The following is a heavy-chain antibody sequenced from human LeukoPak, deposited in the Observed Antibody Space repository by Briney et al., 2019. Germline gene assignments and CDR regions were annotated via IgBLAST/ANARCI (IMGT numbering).Heavy chain of an antibody. CDR1: GYTFSSYW. V-gene: IGHV5-51*01. J-gene: IGHJ4*02. CDR3: ARQNDFRLDY. D-gene: IGHD3-3*01. Sequence: GGSLRLSCKGSGYTFSSYWIGWVRQMPGKGLEWMGIIYPGDSDTRYSPSLQCQVTISVDTFIGTAYLQWSSLKASDTAIYYCARQNDFRLDYWGQGTLVTVSS. CDR2: IYPGDSDT.